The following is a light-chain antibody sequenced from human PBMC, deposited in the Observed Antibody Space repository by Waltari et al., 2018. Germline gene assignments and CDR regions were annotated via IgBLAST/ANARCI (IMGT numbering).Light chain of an antibody. CDR2: GQN. Sequence: SSELTQDPAVSVALGQTVRITCQGDSLSNHYASWYQQKQEQAPVFVIYGQNNRPSGVPDRFSGSNSGNTASLTITGAQAEDEADYYCNSRDSSGNHVIFGGGTKLTVL. CDR3: NSRDSSGNHVI. V-gene: IGLV3-19*01. CDR1: SLSNHY. J-gene: IGLJ2*01.